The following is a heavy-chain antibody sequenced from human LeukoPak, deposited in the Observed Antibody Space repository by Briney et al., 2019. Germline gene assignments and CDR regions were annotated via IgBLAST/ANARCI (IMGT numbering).Heavy chain of an antibody. Sequence: PSETLSLTCAVYGGSFSGYYWSWIRQPPGQGLEWIGEINHSGSTNYNPSLKSRVTISVDTSKNQFSLKLSSVTAADTAVYYCARGDIVVVPAALYYFDYWGQGTLVTVSS. CDR2: INHSGST. J-gene: IGHJ4*02. CDR1: GGSFSGYY. V-gene: IGHV4-34*01. D-gene: IGHD2-2*01. CDR3: ARGDIVVVPAALYYFDY.